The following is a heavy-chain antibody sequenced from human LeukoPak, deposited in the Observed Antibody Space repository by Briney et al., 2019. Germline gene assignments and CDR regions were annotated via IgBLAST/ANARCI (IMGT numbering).Heavy chain of an antibody. CDR1: GGSISSGTYY. CDR2: IYTTGST. V-gene: IGHV4-61*02. CDR3: ARVTTGGYYNC. J-gene: IGHJ4*02. D-gene: IGHD3-22*01. Sequence: SETLSLTCTVSGGSISSGTYYWTWIRQPAGKGLEWIGRIYTTGSTNYNPSLKSRVTMSTDTSKNQFSLKLSSVTAAGTAVYYCARVTTGGYYNCWGQGTLATVSS.